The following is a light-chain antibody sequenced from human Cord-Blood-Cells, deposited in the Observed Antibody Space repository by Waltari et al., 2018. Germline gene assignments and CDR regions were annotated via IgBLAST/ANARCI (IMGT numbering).Light chain of an antibody. J-gene: IGLJ3*02. V-gene: IGLV1-40*01. Sequence: QSVLTQPPSVSGAPGQRVTISCTGGSSNIGAGYDVHWYQQLPGTAPKLLIYGNSNRPSGVPDRFSGSKSGTSASLAITGLQAEDEADYYCQSYDSSLSGSTFGVFGGGTKLTVL. CDR2: GNS. CDR3: QSYDSSLSGSTFGV. CDR1: SSNIGAGYD.